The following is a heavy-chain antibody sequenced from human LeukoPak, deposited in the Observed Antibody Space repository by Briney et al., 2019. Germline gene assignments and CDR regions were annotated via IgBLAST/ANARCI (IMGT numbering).Heavy chain of an antibody. CDR3: ARSQSGRYYYGMDV. D-gene: IGHD1-14*01. CDR1: GSTVSSNY. Sequence: GGSLRLSCAASGSTVSSNYMSWVRQAPGKGLEWVSVIYSGGSTYYADSVKGRFTISRDNSKNTLYLQMNSLRAEDTAVYYCARSQSGRYYYGMDVWGQGTTVTVSS. J-gene: IGHJ6*02. CDR2: IYSGGST. V-gene: IGHV3-53*01.